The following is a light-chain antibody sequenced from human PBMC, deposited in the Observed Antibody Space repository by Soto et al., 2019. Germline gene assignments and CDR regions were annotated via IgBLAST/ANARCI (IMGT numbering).Light chain of an antibody. J-gene: IGKJ1*01. CDR3: QQYGSSPPEKT. Sequence: EIVLTQSPGTLSLSPGERATLSCRASQSVISSYLAWYQQKPGQAPRLLIYRASSRATGIPDRFSGSGSGTDFTLTICRLEPEDFAVYYCQQYGSSPPEKTFGQGTKVEIK. V-gene: IGKV3-20*01. CDR2: RAS. CDR1: QSVISSY.